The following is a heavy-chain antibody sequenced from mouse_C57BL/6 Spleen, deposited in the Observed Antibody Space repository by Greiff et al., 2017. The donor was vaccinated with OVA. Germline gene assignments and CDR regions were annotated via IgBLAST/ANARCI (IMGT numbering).Heavy chain of an antibody. Sequence: EVQLVESGGGLVQPGGSLKLSCAASGFTFSDYYMYWVRQTPEKRLEWVAYISNGGGSTYYPDTVKGRFTISRDNAKNTLYLQMSRLKSEDTAMYYCARHGSRDWYFDVWGTGTTVTVSS. CDR2: ISNGGGST. D-gene: IGHD1-1*01. J-gene: IGHJ1*03. CDR1: GFTFSDYY. V-gene: IGHV5-12*01. CDR3: ARHGSRDWYFDV.